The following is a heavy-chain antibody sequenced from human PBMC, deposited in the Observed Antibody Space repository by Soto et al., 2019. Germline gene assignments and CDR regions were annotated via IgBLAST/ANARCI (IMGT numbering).Heavy chain of an antibody. D-gene: IGHD4-4*01. J-gene: IGHJ5*02. Sequence: SETLSLTCTVSGGSLSSGDYYWRWTRQPPGKGTERSGYSYYSWSTYYNPSFKSLCTISVDTSKNQCTLKYNSLTAAVTAVPYCARSTVTTNNWFDPWGQEPWSPSPQ. CDR3: ARSTVTTNNWFDP. CDR2: SYYSWST. CDR1: GGSLSSGDYY. V-gene: IGHV4-30-4*01.